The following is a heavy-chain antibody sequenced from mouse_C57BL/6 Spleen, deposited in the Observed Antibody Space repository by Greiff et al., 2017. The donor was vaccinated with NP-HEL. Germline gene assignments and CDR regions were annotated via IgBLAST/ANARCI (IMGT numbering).Heavy chain of an antibody. V-gene: IGHV1-55*01. CDR1: GYTFTSYW. D-gene: IGHD2-2*01. Sequence: QVQLQQPGTELVKPGASVKMSCKASGYTFTSYWITWVKQRPGQGLEWIGDIYPGSGSTNYNEKFKSKATLTVDTSSSTAYMQLSSLTSEDSAVYYCARSRYGYDRDYWGQGTTLTVSS. CDR2: IYPGSGST. J-gene: IGHJ2*01. CDR3: ARSRYGYDRDY.